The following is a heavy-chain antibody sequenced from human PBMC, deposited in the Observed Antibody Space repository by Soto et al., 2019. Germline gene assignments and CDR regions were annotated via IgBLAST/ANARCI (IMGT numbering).Heavy chain of an antibody. D-gene: IGHD3-10*01. CDR2: ISGGGGGT. CDR3: VFGGAATSKYTWFDP. V-gene: IGHV3-23*01. Sequence: GGSLRLSCAASGFTFSPYALGWVRQAPGKGPEWVSSISGGGGGTYYADSVKGRFTISRDNSKDTLYLQMNNLRVEDTAVYYCVFGGAATSKYTWFDPWDPGTLVTVSS. CDR1: GFTFSPYA. J-gene: IGHJ5*02.